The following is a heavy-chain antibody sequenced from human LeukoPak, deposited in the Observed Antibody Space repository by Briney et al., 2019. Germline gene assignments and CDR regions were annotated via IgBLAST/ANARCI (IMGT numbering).Heavy chain of an antibody. D-gene: IGHD1-26*01. CDR2: ISYDGSNK. J-gene: IGHJ4*02. CDR1: GFTFSSYG. Sequence: TGGSLRLSCAASGFTFSSYGMHWVRQAPGKGLEWVAFISYDGSNKYYADSVKGRFTISRDNLKNTLYLQMNSLGAEDTAVCYCAKGGSGSYYDNFDYWGQGTLVTVSS. V-gene: IGHV3-30*18. CDR3: AKGGSGSYYDNFDY.